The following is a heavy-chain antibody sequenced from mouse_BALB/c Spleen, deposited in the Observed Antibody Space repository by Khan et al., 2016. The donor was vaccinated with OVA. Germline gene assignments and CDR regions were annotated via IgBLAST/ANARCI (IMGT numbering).Heavy chain of an antibody. CDR1: GYTFINYW. V-gene: IGHV1-7*01. CDR3: ARRGLRWDLDY. CDR2: INPSTGYT. D-gene: IGHD1-1*01. J-gene: IGHJ2*01. Sequence: QVQLQQSGAELAKPGASVKMSCKASGYTFINYWILWVKQRPGQGLEWIGYINPSTGYTEYNQNFKDKATLTADKSSSTAYMQLSSLTSEDSAVYYCARRGLRWDLDYWGQGTTLTGSS.